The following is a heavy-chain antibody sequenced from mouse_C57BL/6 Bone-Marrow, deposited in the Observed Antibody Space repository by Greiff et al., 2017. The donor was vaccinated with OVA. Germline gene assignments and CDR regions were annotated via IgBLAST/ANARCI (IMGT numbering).Heavy chain of an antibody. CDR3: ARSDYYGNSYFDY. CDR2: IYPGGGYT. CDR1: GYTFTNYW. Sequence: QVQLQQSGAELVRPGTSVKMSCKASGYTFTNYWIGWAKQRPGHGLEWIGDIYPGGGYTNYNEKFKGKATLTADKSSSTAYMQFSSLTSEDSAIYYCARSDYYGNSYFDYWGQGTTLTVSS. J-gene: IGHJ2*01. V-gene: IGHV1-63*01. D-gene: IGHD2-1*01.